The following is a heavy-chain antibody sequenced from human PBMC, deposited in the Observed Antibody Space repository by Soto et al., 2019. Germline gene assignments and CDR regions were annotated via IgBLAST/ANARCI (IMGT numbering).Heavy chain of an antibody. CDR1: GGSISSSSYY. V-gene: IGHV4-39*01. J-gene: IGHJ6*02. CDR2: IYYSGST. D-gene: IGHD6-13*01. Sequence: SETLSLTCTVSGGSISSSSYYWGWIRQPPGKGLEWIGSIYYSGSTYYNPSLKSRVTISVDTSKNQFSLRLSSVTAADTAVYYCARHLQQLTSGWGFPSYGHNYYYYGMDVWGQGTTVTVSS. CDR3: ARHLQQLTSGWGFPSYGHNYYYYGMDV.